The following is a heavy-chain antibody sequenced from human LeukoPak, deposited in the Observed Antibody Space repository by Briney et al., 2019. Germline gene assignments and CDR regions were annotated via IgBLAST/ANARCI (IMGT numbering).Heavy chain of an antibody. D-gene: IGHD6-13*01. Sequence: ASVKVSCKASGYTFTSYDINWVRQATGQGLEWMGWMNPNSGNTGYAQKFQGRVTMTRNTSISTAYMELSSLRSEDTAVCYCARRIAAAGTPLGFWGQGTLVTVSS. CDR2: MNPNSGNT. V-gene: IGHV1-8*01. CDR3: ARRIAAAGTPLGF. J-gene: IGHJ4*02. CDR1: GYTFTSYD.